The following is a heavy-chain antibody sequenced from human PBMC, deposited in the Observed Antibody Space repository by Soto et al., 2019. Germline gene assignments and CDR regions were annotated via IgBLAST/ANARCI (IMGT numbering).Heavy chain of an antibody. Sequence: QVQLVQSGAEVKKPGASVKVSCKASGYTFTSYDINWVRQATGQGLEWMGWMNPNSGNTGYAQKCXXRXTXXRNTAISTAYMELSSLRSEDTAVYYCARARVFFDPWGQGTLVTVSS. CDR2: MNPNSGNT. V-gene: IGHV1-8*01. J-gene: IGHJ5*02. D-gene: IGHD6-13*01. CDR3: ARARVFFDP. CDR1: GYTFTSYD.